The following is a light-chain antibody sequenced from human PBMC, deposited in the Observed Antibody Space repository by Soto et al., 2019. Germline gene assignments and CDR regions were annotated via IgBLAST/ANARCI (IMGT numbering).Light chain of an antibody. CDR2: AAS. CDR1: QGISSW. CDR3: EPANRFPVT. J-gene: IGKJ4*01. V-gene: IGKV1-12*01. Sequence: DIQMTQSPSSLSSSVGDRVTLTCRASQGISSWLAWYQQKPGKAPKLLIYAASSLQGGVPSRFSGSGSGTDFTLNISSLQPEEFATYYCEPANRFPVTLGGGTKVEIK.